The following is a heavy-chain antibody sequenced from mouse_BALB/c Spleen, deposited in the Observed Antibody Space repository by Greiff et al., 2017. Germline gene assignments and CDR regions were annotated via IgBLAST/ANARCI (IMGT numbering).Heavy chain of an antibody. J-gene: IGHJ4*01. CDR2: IWGDGST. Sequence: QVQLKESGPGLVAPSQSLSITCTVSGFSLPGYGVNWVRQPPGKGLEWLGMIWGDGSTDYNSALKSRLSISKDNSKSQVFLKMNSLQTDDTARYYCARVEYGYDVDYAMDYWGQGTSVTVSS. V-gene: IGHV2-6-7*01. CDR3: ARVEYGYDVDYAMDY. D-gene: IGHD2-2*01. CDR1: GFSLPGYG.